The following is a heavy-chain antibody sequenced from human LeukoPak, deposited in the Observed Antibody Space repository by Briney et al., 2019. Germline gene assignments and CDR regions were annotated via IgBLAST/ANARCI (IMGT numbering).Heavy chain of an antibody. CDR3: ARSNSGWYVDY. J-gene: IGHJ4*02. Sequence: ASVKVSCKASGYTFTGYYMHWVGQAPGQGLEWMGWINPNNGGTNYAQKFQGRVTMTRDTSISTAYMELSRLRSDDTAVYYCARSNSGWYVDYWGQGTLVTVSS. D-gene: IGHD6-19*01. CDR1: GYTFTGYY. CDR2: INPNNGGT. V-gene: IGHV1-2*02.